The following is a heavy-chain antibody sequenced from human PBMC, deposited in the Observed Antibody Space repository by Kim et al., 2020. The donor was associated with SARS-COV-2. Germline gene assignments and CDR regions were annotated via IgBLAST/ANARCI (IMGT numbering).Heavy chain of an antibody. CDR3: AKGVTNSGFDY. D-gene: IGHD4-17*01. J-gene: IGHJ4*02. CDR2: ISWDGKRT. V-gene: IGHV3-23*01. Sequence: GGSLRLSCVASGFTFSTSPMGWVRRAPGEGLEWVSRISWDGKRTYYADSVKGRVTMSSDKSKNTVYLHMNNLRVEDTAVYYCAKGVTNSGFDYWGQGA. CDR1: GFTFSTSP.